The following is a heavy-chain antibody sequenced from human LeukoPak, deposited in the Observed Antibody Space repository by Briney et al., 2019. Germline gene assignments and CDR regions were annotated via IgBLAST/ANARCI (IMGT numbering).Heavy chain of an antibody. Sequence: PSETLSLTCTVSGDYIGSYYWSWIRQSPGKGLEWIGYIYHTGTTNYSPSLRSRVTISLDKSKNEFSLKLRSVTAADTAVYYCAXXXXXXNXPFDXWGQGTMVTXSS. V-gene: IGHV4-59*01. D-gene: IGHD4-11*01. CDR1: GDYIGSYY. J-gene: IGHJ3*02. CDR2: IYHTGTT. CDR3: AXXXXXXNXPFDX.